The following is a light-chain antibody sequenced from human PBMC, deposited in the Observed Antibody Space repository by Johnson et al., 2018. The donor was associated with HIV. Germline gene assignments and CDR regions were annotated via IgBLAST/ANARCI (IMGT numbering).Light chain of an antibody. CDR2: DNN. CDR1: SCDIGNNY. V-gene: IGLV1-51*01. CDR3: GTWDSSLSAYV. Sequence: QSVLTQPPSVSAAPGQKVTISCSGSSCDIGNNYVSWHQKFPGAAPKVLIYDNNTRPSGIPDRISGSKSGTSATLGITGLQTGDEADYYCGTWDSSLSAYVFGTGTKVTVL. J-gene: IGLJ1*01.